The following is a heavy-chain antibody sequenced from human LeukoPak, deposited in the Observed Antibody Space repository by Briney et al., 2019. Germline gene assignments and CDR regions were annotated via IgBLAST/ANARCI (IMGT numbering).Heavy chain of an antibody. V-gene: IGHV4-59*12. D-gene: IGHD3-22*01. CDR3: ARAGQYYYDSSGYSLVWFDP. CDR2: MYYRGNT. Sequence: SETLSLTCTVSGGSIRSYYWSWIRQPPGKGLEWIGYMYYRGNTNYNPSLKSRVTISVDTSKNQFSLKLSSVTAADTAVYYCARAGQYYYDSSGYSLVWFDPWGQGTLVTVSS. CDR1: GGSIRSYY. J-gene: IGHJ5*02.